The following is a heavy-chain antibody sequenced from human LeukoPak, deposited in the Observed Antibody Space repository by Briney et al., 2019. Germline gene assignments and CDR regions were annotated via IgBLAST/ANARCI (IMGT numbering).Heavy chain of an antibody. CDR1: GGSIDSNS. D-gene: IGHD6-13*01. J-gene: IGHJ4*02. CDR3: ATLIAAAADGAFDY. Sequence: SETLSLTCTVSGGSIDSNSSTWIRQPPGKGLEWIGYIYYSGTTNYSPSLKSRVTMSVDMSKSQFSLKLSSVTAADTAVYYCATLIAAAADGAFDYWGQGTLVTVSS. V-gene: IGHV4-59*01. CDR2: IYYSGTT.